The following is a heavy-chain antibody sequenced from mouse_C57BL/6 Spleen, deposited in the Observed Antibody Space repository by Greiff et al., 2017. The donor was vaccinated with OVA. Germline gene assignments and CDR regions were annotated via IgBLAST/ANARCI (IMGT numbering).Heavy chain of an antibody. CDR2: IRNKANNHAT. Sequence: EVKLVASGGGLVQPGGSMKLSCAASGFTFSDAWMDWVRQSPEKGLEWVAEIRNKANNHATYYAESVKGRFTISRDDSKSSVYLQMNSLRAEDTGIYYCTRDVTTVVARYFDVWGTGTTVTVSS. J-gene: IGHJ1*03. CDR1: GFTFSDAW. CDR3: TRDVTTVVARYFDV. V-gene: IGHV6-6*01. D-gene: IGHD1-1*01.